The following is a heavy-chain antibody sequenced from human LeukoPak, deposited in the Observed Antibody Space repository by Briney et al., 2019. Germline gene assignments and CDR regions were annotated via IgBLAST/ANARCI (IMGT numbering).Heavy chain of an antibody. CDR3: ARAMGYSFYYYYYYYMDV. CDR1: GGSFSGYY. CDR2: INHSGST. D-gene: IGHD4-11*01. J-gene: IGHJ6*03. Sequence: SETLSLTCAVYGGSFSGYYWSRIRQPPGKGLEWIGEINHSGSTNYNPSLKSRVTISVDTSKNQFSLKLSSVTAADTAVYYCARAMGYSFYYYYYYYMDVWGKGTTVTVSS. V-gene: IGHV4-34*01.